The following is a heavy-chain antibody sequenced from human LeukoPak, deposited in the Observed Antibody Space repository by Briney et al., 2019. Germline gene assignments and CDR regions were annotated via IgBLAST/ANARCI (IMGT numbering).Heavy chain of an antibody. J-gene: IGHJ5*02. CDR3: ATRRDGYNTNWFDP. CDR2: IYYSGST. Sequence: SETLSLTCTVSGGSISSGDYYWSWIRQPPGKGLEWIGYIYYSGSTYYNPSLKSRVTISVDRSKNQFSLKLSSVTAADTAVYYCATRRDGYNTNWFDPWGQGTLVTVSS. D-gene: IGHD5-24*01. V-gene: IGHV4-30-4*01. CDR1: GGSISSGDYY.